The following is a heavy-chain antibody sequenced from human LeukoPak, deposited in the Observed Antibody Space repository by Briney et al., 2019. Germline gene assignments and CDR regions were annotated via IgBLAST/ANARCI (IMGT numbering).Heavy chain of an antibody. CDR2: ITNSGNSK. D-gene: IGHD1-14*01. CDR1: EFTFSSYS. CDR3: AKTRGGPTSPDDY. J-gene: IGHJ4*02. Sequence: GGSLRLSCAASEFTFSSYSMNWVRQAPGKGLEWVSYITNSGNSKSYADSVKGRFTISRDNTKNSLYLQMNGLRAEDTAVYYCAKTRGGPTSPDDYWGQGTLVTVSS. V-gene: IGHV3-48*01.